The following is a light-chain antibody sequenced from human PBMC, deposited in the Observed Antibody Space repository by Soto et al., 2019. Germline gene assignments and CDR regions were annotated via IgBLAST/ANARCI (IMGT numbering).Light chain of an antibody. V-gene: IGLV2-14*01. J-gene: IGLJ1*01. CDR3: SSYTSSSTRV. Sequence: QSALTQPASVSGSPGQSSTISCTGTSSDGGGYNYVSWYQQHPGKTPKLMIYEVSNRPSGVSNRFSGSKSGNTASLTISGLQAEVEADYYCSSYTSSSTRVFGTGTKLTVL. CDR1: SSDGGGYNY. CDR2: EVS.